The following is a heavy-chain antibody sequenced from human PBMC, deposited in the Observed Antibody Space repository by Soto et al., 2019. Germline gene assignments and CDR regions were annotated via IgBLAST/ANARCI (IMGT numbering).Heavy chain of an antibody. CDR1: GGSIANNNYF. CDR3: VKVVVGAPSHSDFDS. D-gene: IGHD2-15*01. V-gene: IGHV4-39*01. Sequence: PSETLSLTCTVSGGSIANNNYFWGWVRQPPGKGLEWIGSAAYSGGTYKNPSLKSRVTVSVDTSKNQFSLKLTSVTAADTAVYYCVKVVVGAPSHSDFDSRGQLTLVTVSS. CDR2: AAYSGGT. J-gene: IGHJ4*02.